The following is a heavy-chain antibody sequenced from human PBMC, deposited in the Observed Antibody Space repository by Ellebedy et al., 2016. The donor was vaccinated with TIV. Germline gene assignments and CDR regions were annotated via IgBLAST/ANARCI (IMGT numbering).Heavy chain of an antibody. V-gene: IGHV3-23*01. J-gene: IGHJ3*01. CDR2: LGGSGSGT. D-gene: IGHD1-26*01. Sequence: GESLKISCAASSFPFSNYAMSWVRQAPGKGLEWVSGLGGSGSGTYYADSVKGRFTMSRDNSKNTLYLQMNSLRADDTALYYCAKPSPLSGSYIPFDVWGQGTMVTVSS. CDR3: AKPSPLSGSYIPFDV. CDR1: SFPFSNYA.